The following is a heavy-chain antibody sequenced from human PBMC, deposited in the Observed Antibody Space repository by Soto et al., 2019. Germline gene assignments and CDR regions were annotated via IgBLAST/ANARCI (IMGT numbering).Heavy chain of an antibody. V-gene: IGHV4-39*01. D-gene: IGHD2-2*01. CDR2: IYYSGST. J-gene: IGHJ6*02. CDR3: ARLPAVSASSFYGMDV. Sequence: PSETLSLTCTVTGGSISSSSSYWGWIRQSPGNGLEWIGNIYYSGSTYYNPSLQSRVTMSVDTSKNQFSLKLTSVTAADTALYYCARLPAVSASSFYGMDVWGQGTTVTVSS. CDR1: GGSISSSSSY.